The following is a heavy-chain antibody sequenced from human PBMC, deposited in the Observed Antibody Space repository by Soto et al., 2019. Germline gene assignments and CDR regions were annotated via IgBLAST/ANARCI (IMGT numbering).Heavy chain of an antibody. J-gene: IGHJ5*02. Sequence: ETLSLTCTVSGGSISSYYWSWIRQPPGKGLEWIGYIYYSGSTNYNPSLKSRVTISVDTSKNQFSLKLSSVTAADTAVYYCARGGGSSSWYPSPLNWFDPWGQGTLVTVSS. D-gene: IGHD6-13*01. CDR3: ARGGGSSSWYPSPLNWFDP. V-gene: IGHV4-59*01. CDR2: IYYSGST. CDR1: GGSISSYY.